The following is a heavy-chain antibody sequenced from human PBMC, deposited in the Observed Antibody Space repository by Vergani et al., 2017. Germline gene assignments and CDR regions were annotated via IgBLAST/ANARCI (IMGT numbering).Heavy chain of an antibody. CDR2: ISYDGSNK. CDR1: GFTFSSYA. D-gene: IGHD3-9*01. J-gene: IGHJ4*02. V-gene: IGHV3-30-3*01. Sequence: QVQLVESGGGVVQPGRSLRLSCAASGFTFSSYAMHWVRQAPGKGLEWVAVISYDGSNKYYADSVKGRFTISRDNSKNTLYLQMNSLRAEDTALYYCARGELRYFDWLLSGFDYWGQGTLVTVSS. CDR3: ARGELRYFDWLLSGFDY.